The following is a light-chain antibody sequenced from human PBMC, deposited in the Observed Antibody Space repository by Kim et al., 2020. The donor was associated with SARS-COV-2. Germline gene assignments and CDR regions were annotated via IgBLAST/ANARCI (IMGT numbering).Light chain of an antibody. Sequence: SAGEKATLTCRASQSVSSYFAWYQQKPGQAPRRLIDDASNRATGIPARFSGSGSGTDFTLTISSLEPEDFAVYYCQQRSNWPLITFGQGTRLEIK. J-gene: IGKJ5*01. CDR2: DAS. CDR1: QSVSSY. CDR3: QQRSNWPLIT. V-gene: IGKV3-11*01.